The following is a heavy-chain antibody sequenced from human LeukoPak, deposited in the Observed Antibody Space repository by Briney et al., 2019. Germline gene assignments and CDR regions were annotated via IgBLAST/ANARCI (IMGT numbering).Heavy chain of an antibody. J-gene: IGHJ4*02. D-gene: IGHD3-3*01. Sequence: PGGSLRLSCAASGFTFSSYSMNWVRQAPGKGLEWVSYISSSSSTIYYADSVKGRFTISRDNSKNTLYLQMNSLRAEDTAVYYCANGGTRVLTIFGPIPGDYWGQGTLVTVSS. CDR2: ISSSSSTI. CDR3: ANGGTRVLTIFGPIPGDY. V-gene: IGHV3-48*01. CDR1: GFTFSSYS.